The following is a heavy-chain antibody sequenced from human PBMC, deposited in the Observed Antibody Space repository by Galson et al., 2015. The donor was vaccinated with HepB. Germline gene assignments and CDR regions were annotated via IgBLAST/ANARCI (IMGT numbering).Heavy chain of an antibody. D-gene: IGHD7-27*01. J-gene: IGHJ4*02. CDR1: GFTFNILA. CDR2: IGGGGGGT. V-gene: IGHV3-23*01. Sequence: SLRLSCAASGFTFNILAMTWVRQAPGKGPEWVSTIGGGGGGTHYADSVKGRFTISRDNSKNTLFLQMTSLRAEDTAVYYCAPDKWGNYFDYWGQGTLVTVSS. CDR3: APDKWGNYFDY.